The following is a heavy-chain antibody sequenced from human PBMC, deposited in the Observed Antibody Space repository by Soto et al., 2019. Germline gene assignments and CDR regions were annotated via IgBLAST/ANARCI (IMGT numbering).Heavy chain of an antibody. CDR1: GFTFSSYS. D-gene: IGHD3-10*01. V-gene: IGHV3-48*01. CDR3: ARDPYYGSGGYYYYYYYMDV. J-gene: IGHJ6*03. Sequence: GGSLRLSCAASGFTFSSYSMNWVRQAPGKGLEWVSYISSSSSTIYYADSVKGRFTISRDNAKNSLYLQMNSLRAEDTAVYYCARDPYYGSGGYYYYYYYMDVWGKGTTVTVSS. CDR2: ISSSSSTI.